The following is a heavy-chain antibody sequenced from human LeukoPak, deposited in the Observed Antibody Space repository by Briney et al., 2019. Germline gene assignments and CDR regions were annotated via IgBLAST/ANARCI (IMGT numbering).Heavy chain of an antibody. Sequence: PSETLSLTCAVYGGSFSGYYWSWIRQPPGKGLEWIGEINHSGSTNYNPSLKSRVTISVDTSKNQFSLKLSSVTAADTAVYYCARNGSGSYHYYYYGMDVWGQGTTVTVSS. J-gene: IGHJ6*02. CDR1: GGSFSGYY. D-gene: IGHD3-10*01. V-gene: IGHV4-34*01. CDR3: ARNGSGSYHYYYYGMDV. CDR2: INHSGST.